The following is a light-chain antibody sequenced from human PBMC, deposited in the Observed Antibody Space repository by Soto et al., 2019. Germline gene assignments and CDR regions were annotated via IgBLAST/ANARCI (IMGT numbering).Light chain of an antibody. CDR2: GAS. V-gene: IGKV3-20*01. Sequence: EIVLTQSPGTLSLSPGERATLSCRASQSVTSSYLAWYQQKPGQAPRLLIYGASSRATGIPDRFSGSGSGTDFTLPISRLEPEDFAVYYWQQYGSSPPRTFGQGTKLEIK. CDR3: QQYGSSPPRT. J-gene: IGKJ2*01. CDR1: QSVTSSY.